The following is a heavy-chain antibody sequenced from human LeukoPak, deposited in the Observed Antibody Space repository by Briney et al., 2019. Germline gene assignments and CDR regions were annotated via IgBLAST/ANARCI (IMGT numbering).Heavy chain of an antibody. Sequence: GGSLRLSGAASGFTVSKYAMNRVRQAPGKGLEWVSAISGSGAPTFNADSVKGRFTISRDNSKNTLYLQMNSLRAEETAVYYCAKDLGSGWYPYYFDFWGRGTLVTVSS. J-gene: IGHJ4*02. CDR1: GFTVSKYA. D-gene: IGHD6-19*01. V-gene: IGHV3-23*01. CDR3: AKDLGSGWYPYYFDF. CDR2: ISGSGAPT.